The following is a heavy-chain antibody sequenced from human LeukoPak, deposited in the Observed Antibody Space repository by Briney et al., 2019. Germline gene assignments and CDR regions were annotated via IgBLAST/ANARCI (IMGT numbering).Heavy chain of an antibody. CDR2: IGPTGTDR. CDR1: GFTFSSCG. V-gene: IGHV3-21*01. D-gene: IGHD1-14*01. J-gene: IGHJ4*02. CDR3: ATETIGRHYDY. Sequence: GGSLRLSXAASGFTFSSCGFNWVRQAPGKGLEWVSSIGPTGTDRYYADSVRGRFTISRDNAKNSMYLQMDSLRDEDTAVYYCATETIGRHYDYWGQGTLLTVSS.